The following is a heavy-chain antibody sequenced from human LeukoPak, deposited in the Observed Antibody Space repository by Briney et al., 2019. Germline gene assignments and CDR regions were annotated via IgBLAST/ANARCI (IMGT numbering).Heavy chain of an antibody. Sequence: ASVKVSCKASGYTFTGHYMHWVRQAPGQGLEWMGWINPNSGGTNYAQKFQGLVTMTRDTSISTAYMELSMLRSDDTAVYYCARDRYYDILTGYSRGAFDIWGQGTMVTVSS. J-gene: IGHJ3*02. CDR1: GYTFTGHY. CDR3: ARDRYYDILTGYSRGAFDI. D-gene: IGHD3-9*01. CDR2: INPNSGGT. V-gene: IGHV1-2*02.